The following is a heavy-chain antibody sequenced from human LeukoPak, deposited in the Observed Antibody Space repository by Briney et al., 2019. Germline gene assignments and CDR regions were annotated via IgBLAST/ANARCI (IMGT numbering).Heavy chain of an antibody. V-gene: IGHV4-34*01. CDR3: ARGGGIAAAGTEFDP. D-gene: IGHD6-13*01. Sequence: SETLSLTCAVYGGSVSGYYWSWIRQPPGKGLEWIGEINHSGSTNYNPSLKSRVTISVDTSKNQFSLKLSSVTAAVTAVYYCARGGGIAAAGTEFDPWGQGTLVTVSS. J-gene: IGHJ5*02. CDR2: INHSGST. CDR1: GGSVSGYY.